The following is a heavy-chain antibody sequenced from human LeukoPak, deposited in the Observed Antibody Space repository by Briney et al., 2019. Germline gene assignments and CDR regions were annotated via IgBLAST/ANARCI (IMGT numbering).Heavy chain of an antibody. Sequence: GGSLRLSCAASGFTFSSYAMHWVRQAPGKGLEWVAVISYDGSNKYYADSVKGRFTISRDNSKNTLYLQMNSLRAEDTAVYYCARGYSADSGYWGQGTLVTVSS. CDR1: GFTFSSYA. J-gene: IGHJ4*02. CDR3: ARGYSADSGY. CDR2: ISYDGSNK. V-gene: IGHV3-30-3*01. D-gene: IGHD5-18*01.